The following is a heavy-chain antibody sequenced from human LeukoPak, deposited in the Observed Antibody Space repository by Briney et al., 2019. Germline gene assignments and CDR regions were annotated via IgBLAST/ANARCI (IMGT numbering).Heavy chain of an antibody. CDR3: ARDLYYDFWSGYYTQNQYYYYGMDV. D-gene: IGHD3-3*01. V-gene: IGHV1-69*13. J-gene: IGHJ6*02. Sequence: SVKVSCKASGGTFSSYAISWVRQAPGQGLEWMGGIIPIFGTANYAQKFQGRVTITAGESTSTAYMELSSLRSEDTAVYYCARDLYYDFWSGYYTQNQYYYYGMDVWGQGTTVTVSS. CDR1: GGTFSSYA. CDR2: IIPIFGTA.